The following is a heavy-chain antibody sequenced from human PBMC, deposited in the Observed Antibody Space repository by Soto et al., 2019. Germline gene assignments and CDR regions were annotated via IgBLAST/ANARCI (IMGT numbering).Heavy chain of an antibody. CDR2: ILYDGGDK. CDR3: AKWGIASHYPGGKYYYGMDV. J-gene: IGHJ6*02. V-gene: IGHV3-30*18. CDR1: GFTFGNYG. D-gene: IGHD3-16*01. Sequence: GGSLRLSCAASGFTFGNYGMHWVRQPPGKGLEWMSSILYDGGDKYYADSVKGRFTISRDGCKNTLYLQMDSLSPEDTAVYYCAKWGIASHYPGGKYYYGMDVYAQGTTVTVSS.